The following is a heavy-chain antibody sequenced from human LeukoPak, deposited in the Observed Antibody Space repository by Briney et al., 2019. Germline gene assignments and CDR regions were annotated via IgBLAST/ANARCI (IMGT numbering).Heavy chain of an antibody. CDR1: GFTFSSYG. D-gene: IGHD2-15*01. V-gene: IGHV3-33*01. Sequence: PGGSLRLSCAASGFTFSSYGMHWVRQAPGKGLEWVALIWYDVYNKYYADSVKGRFTISRDNSKNTLYLEMNSLRAEGTAIYYCASAATLYIPYFDYWGQGTLVTVSS. CDR2: IWYDVYNK. CDR3: ASAATLYIPYFDY. J-gene: IGHJ4*02.